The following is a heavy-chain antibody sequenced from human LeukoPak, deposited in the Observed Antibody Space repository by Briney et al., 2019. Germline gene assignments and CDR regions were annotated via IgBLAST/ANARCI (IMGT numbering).Heavy chain of an antibody. CDR1: GGSISSYY. J-gene: IGHJ4*02. V-gene: IGHV4-59*08. Sequence: SETLSLTGTVSGGSISSYYWRWIRQPPGKGLEWIGYIYYSGGTNYNPSLKSRVTMSVDTSKNQFSLKLTSVTAADRAVYYCARHDSSGYYYWGQGILVTVSS. D-gene: IGHD5-18*01. CDR3: ARHDSSGYYY. CDR2: IYYSGGT.